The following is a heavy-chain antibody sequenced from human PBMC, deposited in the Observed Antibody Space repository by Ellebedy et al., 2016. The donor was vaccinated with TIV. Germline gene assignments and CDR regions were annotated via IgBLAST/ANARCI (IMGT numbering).Heavy chain of an antibody. CDR1: GFTFSSYS. CDR2: ISSSSSTI. J-gene: IGHJ4*02. Sequence: GESLKISCAASGFTFSSYSMNWVRQAPGKGLEWVSYISSSSSTIYYADSVKGRFTISRDNAKNSLYLQMNSLRAEDTAVYYCARVEFLDSSSWARINDYWGQGTLVTVSS. V-gene: IGHV3-48*04. D-gene: IGHD6-13*01. CDR3: ARVEFLDSSSWARINDY.